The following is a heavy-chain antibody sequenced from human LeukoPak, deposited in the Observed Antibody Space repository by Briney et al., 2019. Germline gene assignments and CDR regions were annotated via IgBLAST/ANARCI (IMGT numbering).Heavy chain of an antibody. V-gene: IGHV3-30*18. D-gene: IGHD3-9*01. CDR1: RFTFSSYG. J-gene: IGHJ4*02. CDR2: ISYDGNNK. Sequence: PGRSLRLSCAAHRFTFSSYGMPRVRQARGREEGRVPVISYDGNNKYYADSVKGRFTISRDNSKSTLYLQMNSLRAEDTAVYYCAKEGAYDILTGYDYWGQGTLVTVSS. CDR3: AKEGAYDILTGYDY.